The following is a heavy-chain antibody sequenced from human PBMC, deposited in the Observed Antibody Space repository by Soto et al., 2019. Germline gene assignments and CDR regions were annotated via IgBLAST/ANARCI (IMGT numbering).Heavy chain of an antibody. J-gene: IGHJ6*02. CDR2: ISSSGSTI. CDR1: GFTFSDYY. D-gene: IGHD5-18*01. CDR3: ARDHSSYYYGMDV. V-gene: IGHV3-11*01. Sequence: QVQLVESGGGLVKPGGSLRLSCAASGFTFSDYYMSWIRQAPGKGLEWVSYISSSGSTIYYADSVKGRFTISRDNVKNSLNLQMNSLRAEVSAVYYCARDHSSYYYGMDVWGQGTTVTVSS.